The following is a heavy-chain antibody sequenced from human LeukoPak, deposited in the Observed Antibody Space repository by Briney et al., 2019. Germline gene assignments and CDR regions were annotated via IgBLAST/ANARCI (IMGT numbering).Heavy chain of an antibody. V-gene: IGHV4-4*07. J-gene: IGHJ3*02. CDR1: GGSISSYY. D-gene: IGHD2-21*02. Sequence: SETLSLTCTVSGGSISSYYWSWIRQPAGKGLEWIGRIYTSGSTNYNPSLKSRVTMSVDTSKNQFSLKLSSVTAAATAVYYFARDRGAYCGGDCYSGDSFYIWGPRTMVTVSS. CDR2: IYTSGST. CDR3: ARDRGAYCGGDCYSGDSFYI.